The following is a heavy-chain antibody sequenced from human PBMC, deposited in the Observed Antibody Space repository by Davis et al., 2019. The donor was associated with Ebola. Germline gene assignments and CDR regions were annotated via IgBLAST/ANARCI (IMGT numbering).Heavy chain of an antibody. CDR1: GFSFSSYT. CDR3: ARSEPPDY. D-gene: IGHD1-14*01. V-gene: IGHV3-21*01. Sequence: GGSLRLSCAASGFSFSSYTMNWVRQAPGKGLEWVSSISSSGNYIYQTDSLKGRFIISRDNAKNSLYLQMNGLRAEDTAVYYCARSEPPDYWGQGTLVIVSS. CDR2: ISSSGNYI. J-gene: IGHJ4*02.